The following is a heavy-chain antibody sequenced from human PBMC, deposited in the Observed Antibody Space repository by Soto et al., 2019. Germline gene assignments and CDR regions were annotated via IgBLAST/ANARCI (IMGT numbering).Heavy chain of an antibody. CDR1: GGSTSSGGFY. CDR2: IYYSGIS. J-gene: IGHJ6*02. CDR3: ERNGYTYGMDV. D-gene: IGHD5-18*01. V-gene: IGHV4-31*03. Sequence: SETLSLTCTVSGGSTSSGGFYWSWIRQHPGKGLEWIGYIYYSGISYYNPSLKSRVSISLDTSRSQFSMTLNSVTAADTAVYYCERNGYTYGMDVWGQGAAVTVSS.